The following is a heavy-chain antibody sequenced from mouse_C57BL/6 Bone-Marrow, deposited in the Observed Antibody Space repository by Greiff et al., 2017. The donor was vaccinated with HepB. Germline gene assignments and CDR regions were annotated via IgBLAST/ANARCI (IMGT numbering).Heavy chain of an antibody. D-gene: IGHD1-1*01. V-gene: IGHV1-69*01. CDR1: GYTFTSYW. J-gene: IGHJ2*01. Sequence: QVQLQQPGAELVMPGASVKLSCKASGYTFTSYWMHWVKQRPGQGLEWIGEIDPSDSYTNYNQKFKGKSTLTVYKSSSTAYMQLSSLTSEDTAVYYCARGGTVVARNFDYWGQGTTLTVSS. CDR3: ARGGTVVARNFDY. CDR2: IDPSDSYT.